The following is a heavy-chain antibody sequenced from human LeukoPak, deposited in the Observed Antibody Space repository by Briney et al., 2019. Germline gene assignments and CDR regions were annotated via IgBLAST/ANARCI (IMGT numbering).Heavy chain of an antibody. J-gene: IGHJ6*03. Sequence: NASETLSLTCAVSGSSISSGGYSWSWIRQPPGKGLEWIGYIYYSGSTYYNPSLKSRVTIPVDTSKNQFSLKLSSVTAADTAVYYCARGPLDYGDHYYYYYMDVWGKGTTVTVSS. CDR3: ARGPLDYGDHYYYYYMDV. D-gene: IGHD4-17*01. CDR1: GSSISSGGYS. CDR2: IYYSGST. V-gene: IGHV4-30-4*07.